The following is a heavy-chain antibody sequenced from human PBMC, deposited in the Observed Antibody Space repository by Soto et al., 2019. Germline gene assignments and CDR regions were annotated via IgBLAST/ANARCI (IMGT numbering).Heavy chain of an antibody. J-gene: IGHJ6*02. V-gene: IGHV3-73*01. CDR1: GFTLSGSA. D-gene: IGHD3-22*01. CDR3: TSTYYYDSSGYYYDGMDV. CDR2: IRSKANSYAT. Sequence: GGSLRLSCAASGFTLSGSAMHWVRQASGKGLEWVGRIRSKANSYATAYAASVKGRFTISRDDSKNTAYLQMNSLKTEDTAVYYCTSTYYYDSSGYYYDGMDVWGQGTTVTVSS.